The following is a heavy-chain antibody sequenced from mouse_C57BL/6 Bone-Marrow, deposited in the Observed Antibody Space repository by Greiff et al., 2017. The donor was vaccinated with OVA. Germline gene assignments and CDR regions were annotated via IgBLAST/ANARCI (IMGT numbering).Heavy chain of an antibody. D-gene: IGHD1-1*01. V-gene: IGHV1-81*01. CDR2: INPRSGNT. CDR1: GYTFTSYG. CDR3: ARYFTTVD. J-gene: IGHJ2*01. Sequence: QVQLKQSGAELARPGASVKLSCKASGYTFTSYGISWVKQRTGQGLEWIGEINPRSGNTYYNEKFKGKATLTADTSSSTAYMRLRSLTSEDSAVYSCARYFTTVDWGQGTTLTVSS.